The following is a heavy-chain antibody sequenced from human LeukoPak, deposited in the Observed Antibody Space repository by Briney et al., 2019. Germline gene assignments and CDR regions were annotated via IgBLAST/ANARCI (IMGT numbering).Heavy chain of an antibody. J-gene: IGHJ6*02. Sequence: PSETLSLTCAVYGGSFSGYYWGWIRQPPGKGLEWIGEINHSGSTNYNPSLKSRVTISVDTSENQFSLKLSSVTAADTAVYYCARGRYGYYYYYGMDVWGQGTTVTVSS. CDR2: INHSGST. D-gene: IGHD4-17*01. V-gene: IGHV4-34*01. CDR3: ARGRYGYYYYYGMDV. CDR1: GGSFSGYY.